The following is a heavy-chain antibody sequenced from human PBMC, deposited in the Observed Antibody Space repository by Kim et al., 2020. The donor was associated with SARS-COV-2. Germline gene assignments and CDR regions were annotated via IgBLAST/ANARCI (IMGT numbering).Heavy chain of an antibody. Sequence: GGSLRLSCAASGFTFSSYAMSWVRQAPGKGLEWVSAISGSGGSTYYADSVKGRFTISRDNSKNTLYLQMNSLRAEDTAVYYCAKDPPLSITYYDILTGDSPDAFGIWGPGTMVTVSS. CDR2: ISGSGGST. V-gene: IGHV3-23*01. CDR1: GFTFSSYA. D-gene: IGHD3-9*01. CDR3: AKDPPLSITYYDILTGDSPDAFGI. J-gene: IGHJ3*02.